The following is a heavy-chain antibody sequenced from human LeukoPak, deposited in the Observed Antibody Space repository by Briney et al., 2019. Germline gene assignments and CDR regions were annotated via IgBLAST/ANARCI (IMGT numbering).Heavy chain of an antibody. D-gene: IGHD6-6*01. Sequence: GASVRVSCKASGYTFTGYYMHWVRQAPGQGLEWMGWINPNSGGTNYAQKFQGRVTMTRDTSISTAYMELSRLRSDDTAVYYCARVFKPEYSSSQYPRYYYYYYMDVWGKGTTVTVSS. J-gene: IGHJ6*03. CDR1: GYTFTGYY. CDR3: ARVFKPEYSSSQYPRYYYYYYMDV. CDR2: INPNSGGT. V-gene: IGHV1-2*02.